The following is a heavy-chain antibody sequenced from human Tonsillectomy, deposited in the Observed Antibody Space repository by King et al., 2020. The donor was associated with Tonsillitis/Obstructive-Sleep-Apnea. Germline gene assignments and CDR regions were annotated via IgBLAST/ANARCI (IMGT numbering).Heavy chain of an antibody. CDR2: ISYDGSSK. J-gene: IGHJ6*03. D-gene: IGHD2-2*01. Sequence: VQLVESGGGVVQPGRSLRLSCAASGFTFSRYAMHWVRQAPGKGLEWVAVISYDGSSKYYADSVKGRFTISRDDSKNTLYLQMNSLRAEDTALYYCASDVVVPAVIGDYYSYMDVWGKGTTVTVSS. V-gene: IGHV3-30*04. CDR1: GFTFSRYA. CDR3: ASDVVVPAVIGDYYSYMDV.